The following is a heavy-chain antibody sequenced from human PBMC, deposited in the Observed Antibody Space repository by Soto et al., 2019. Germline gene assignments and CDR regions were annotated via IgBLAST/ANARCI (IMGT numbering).Heavy chain of an antibody. V-gene: IGHV1-18*01. CDR3: ARRGLYTSSWQGFYFYGMDV. D-gene: IGHD6-13*01. CDR1: GYTFTSYG. CDR2: ISGCNGNT. Sequence: ASVKVSCTSSGYTFTSYGISWVRPAPGQGLEWMGWISGCNGNTKYAQKHQGRVTWTTDTSTTTAYMELRSLRSDDTAVYYCARRGLYTSSWQGFYFYGMDVWG. J-gene: IGHJ6*02.